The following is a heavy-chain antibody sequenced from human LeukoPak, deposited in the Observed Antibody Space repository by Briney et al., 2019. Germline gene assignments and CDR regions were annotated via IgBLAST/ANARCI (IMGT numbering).Heavy chain of an antibody. J-gene: IGHJ4*02. CDR1: GFTFSSYA. Sequence: GRSLRLSCAASGFTFSSYAMHWVRQAPGKGLEWGAVISYDGSNKYYADSVKGRFTISRDNSKNTLYLQMNSLRAEDTAVYYCAKKTSPGIAAAVGYWGQGTLVTVSS. D-gene: IGHD6-13*01. CDR3: AKKTSPGIAAAVGY. V-gene: IGHV3-30*04. CDR2: ISYDGSNK.